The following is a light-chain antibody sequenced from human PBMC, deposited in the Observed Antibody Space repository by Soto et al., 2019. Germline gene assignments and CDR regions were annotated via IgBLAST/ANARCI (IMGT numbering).Light chain of an antibody. V-gene: IGLV2-14*03. J-gene: IGLJ3*02. CDR3: SSYTNRNTVV. CDR2: DVT. CDR1: SSDVGGYNY. Sequence: QSVLTQPASVSGSPGQSITIFCTGTSSDVGGYNYVSWYQQRPGKPPKLMIYDVTNRPSGASNRFSGSKSGSTASLTISGPQAEDEGEYYCSSYTNRNTVVFGGGTQLTVL.